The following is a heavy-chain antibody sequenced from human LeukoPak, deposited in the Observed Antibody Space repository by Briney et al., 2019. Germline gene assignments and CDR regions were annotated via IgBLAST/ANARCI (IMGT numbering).Heavy chain of an antibody. CDR2: INHSGGT. J-gene: IGHJ1*01. CDR3: ARGQVRSSIGWYSQD. Sequence: SETLSLTCAVYGGSFSGYYWSWTRQAPGKGLEWIGEINHSGGTNYNPSLKSRVTISIDTSKNQFSLKVISVTAADTPVYYCARGQVRSSIGWYSQDWDQGALVTVSS. V-gene: IGHV4-34*01. D-gene: IGHD6-25*01. CDR1: GGSFSGYY.